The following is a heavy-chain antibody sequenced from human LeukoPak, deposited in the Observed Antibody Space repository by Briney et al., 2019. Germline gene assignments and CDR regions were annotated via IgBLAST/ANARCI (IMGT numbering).Heavy chain of an antibody. V-gene: IGHV4-4*07. D-gene: IGHD3-10*01. CDR2: IYTSGSI. CDR3: AREGSGNNYNRYYFDY. Sequence: PSETLSLTCTVSGGSISSYYWSWIRQPAGKGLEWIGHIYTSGSINYNPSLKSRVTMSLDTSKNQFSLKLSSVTAADTAVYYCAREGSGNNYNRYYFDYWGQGTLVTVSS. J-gene: IGHJ4*02. CDR1: GGSISSYY.